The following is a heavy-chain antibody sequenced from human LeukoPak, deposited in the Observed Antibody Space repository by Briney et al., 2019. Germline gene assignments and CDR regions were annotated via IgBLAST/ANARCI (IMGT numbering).Heavy chain of an antibody. V-gene: IGHV3-21*01. J-gene: IGHJ4*02. CDR3: ARDRLGIVGATYEFDC. CDR2: ISSSGSSI. D-gene: IGHD1-26*01. Sequence: GGSLRLSCAASGFTFSSYSMNWVRQAPGKGLEWVSSISSSGSSIYYAASVRGRFTISRDNAKNSLYLQMNSLRAEDTAVYYCARDRLGIVGATYEFDCWGQGTLVTVSP. CDR1: GFTFSSYS.